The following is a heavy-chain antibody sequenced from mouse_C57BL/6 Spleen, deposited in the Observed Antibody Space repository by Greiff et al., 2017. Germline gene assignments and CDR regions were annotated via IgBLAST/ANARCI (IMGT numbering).Heavy chain of an antibody. Sequence: QVQLQQPGAELVRPGSSVKLSCKASGYTFTSYWMDWVKQRPGQGLEWIGNIYPSDSETHYNQKFKDKATLTVDKSSSTAYMQRSSLTSEDSAVYYCARSGDYVRRAMDYWGQGTSVTVSS. CDR3: ARSGDYVRRAMDY. D-gene: IGHD2-4*01. V-gene: IGHV1-61*01. J-gene: IGHJ4*01. CDR2: IYPSDSET. CDR1: GYTFTSYW.